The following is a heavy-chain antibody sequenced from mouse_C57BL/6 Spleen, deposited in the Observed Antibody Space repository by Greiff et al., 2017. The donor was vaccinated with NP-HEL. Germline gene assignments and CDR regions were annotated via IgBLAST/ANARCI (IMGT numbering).Heavy chain of an antibody. CDR2: INPSNGGT. J-gene: IGHJ3*01. CDR1: GYTFTSYW. Sequence: QVQLKQSGTELVKPGASVKLSCKASGYTFTSYWMHWVKQRPGQGLEWIGNINPSNGGTNYNEKFKSKATLTVDKSSSTAYMQLSSLTSEDSAVYYCARSGDYGSSYVWCAYWGQGTLVTVSA. CDR3: ARSGDYGSSYVWCAY. V-gene: IGHV1-53*01. D-gene: IGHD1-1*01.